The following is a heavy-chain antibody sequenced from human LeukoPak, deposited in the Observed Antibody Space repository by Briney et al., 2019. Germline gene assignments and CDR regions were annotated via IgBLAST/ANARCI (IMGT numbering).Heavy chain of an antibody. CDR1: GFTFDDYA. D-gene: IGHD2-2*01. V-gene: IGHV3-9*01. J-gene: IGHJ6*03. CDR3: AREYQLLIGVSYYYYMDV. Sequence: PGRSLRLSCAASGFTFDDYAMHWVRQAPGKGLEWVSGISWKSGSIGYADSVKGRFTISRDNAKNSLYLQMNSLRAEDTAVYYCAREYQLLIGVSYYYYMDVWGKGTTVTVSS. CDR2: ISWKSGSI.